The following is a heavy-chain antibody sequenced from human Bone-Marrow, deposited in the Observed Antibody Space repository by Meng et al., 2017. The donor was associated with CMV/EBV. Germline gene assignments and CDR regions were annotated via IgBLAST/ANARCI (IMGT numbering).Heavy chain of an antibody. D-gene: IGHD1-26*01. J-gene: IGHJ6*02. CDR1: GGSFSGYY. Sequence: SETLSLTCAVYGGSFSGYYWSWIRQPPGKGLEWIGEINHSGSTNYNPSLKSRVTISVDTSKNQLSLKLSSVTAADTAVYYCASYYRNYYYYGMDVWGQGTTVTVSS. CDR2: INHSGST. CDR3: ASYYRNYYYYGMDV. V-gene: IGHV4-34*01.